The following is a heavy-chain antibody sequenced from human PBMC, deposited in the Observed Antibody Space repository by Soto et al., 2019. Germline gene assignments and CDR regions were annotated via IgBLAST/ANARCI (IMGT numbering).Heavy chain of an antibody. J-gene: IGHJ4*02. D-gene: IGHD5-18*01. CDR3: VRSKGGYSYGTPFDY. Sequence: EVQLEESGGALVQPGRSLRLSCAASGFTFDDYAMYWVRQVLGKGLEWVSSISWTSGNIGYADSVKGRFTTSRDNAENSRYLQMNSLRPEDTALYYCVRSKGGYSYGTPFDYWGQGTLVTVSS. V-gene: IGHV3-9*01. CDR2: ISWTSGNI. CDR1: GFTFDDYA.